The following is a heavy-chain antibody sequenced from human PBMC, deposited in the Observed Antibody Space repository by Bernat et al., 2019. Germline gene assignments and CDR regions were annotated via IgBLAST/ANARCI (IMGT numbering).Heavy chain of an antibody. CDR3: ARQGHGSGWYPFDY. J-gene: IGHJ4*02. CDR2: IYYSGNT. V-gene: IGHV4-39*01. D-gene: IGHD6-19*01. CDR1: GGSISSTNDY. Sequence: QLQLQESGPGLVKPSETLSLTCTVSGGSISSTNDYWVWIRQPPGKGLEWIGTIYYSGNTYYNPSLKSRVTISVDTSKNQFSLKLNSVPAADTAVYYCARQGHGSGWYPFDYWGQGTLVTVSS.